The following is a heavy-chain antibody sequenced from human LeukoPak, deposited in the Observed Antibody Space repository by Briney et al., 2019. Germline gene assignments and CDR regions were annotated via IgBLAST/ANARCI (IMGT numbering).Heavy chain of an antibody. CDR3: AREGEIGYDLSDY. D-gene: IGHD5-12*01. J-gene: IGHJ4*02. CDR1: GYTFTNYY. V-gene: IGHV1-46*01. Sequence: ASVKVSCKASGYTFTNYYMNWVRQAPGQGLEWMGIINPSGGSTSYAQKFQGRVTVTRDTSTSTVYMELSSLRSEDTAMYYCAREGEIGYDLSDYWGQGTLVTVSS. CDR2: INPSGGST.